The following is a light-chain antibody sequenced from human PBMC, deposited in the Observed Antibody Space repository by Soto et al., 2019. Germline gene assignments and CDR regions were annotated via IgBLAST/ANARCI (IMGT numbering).Light chain of an antibody. CDR2: KAS. J-gene: IGKJ2*02. V-gene: IGKV1-5*03. Sequence: DIQMTQSPSTLSASVGDRVTITCRASQSISSWLAWYKQKPGKVPKLLIYKASSLDSGVPSRFSGRGSGTEFTLTISSLQPDDFATDHCQQYNSYACTFGQGPKLESK. CDR3: QQYNSYACT. CDR1: QSISSW.